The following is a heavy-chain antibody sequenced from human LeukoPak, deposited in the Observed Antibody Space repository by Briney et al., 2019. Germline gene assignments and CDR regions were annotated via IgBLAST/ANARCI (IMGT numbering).Heavy chain of an antibody. D-gene: IGHD3-9*01. CDR2: IYYSGST. CDR1: GGSISSYY. Sequence: SSETLSLTCTVSGGSISSYYWSWIRQPPGKGLEWIGYIYYSGSTNYNPSLKSRVTISVDTSKNQFSLKLSSVTAADTAVYYCARVGGVAVLRYFDWFPGAFDIWGQGTMVTVSS. CDR3: ARVGGVAVLRYFDWFPGAFDI. V-gene: IGHV4-59*01. J-gene: IGHJ3*02.